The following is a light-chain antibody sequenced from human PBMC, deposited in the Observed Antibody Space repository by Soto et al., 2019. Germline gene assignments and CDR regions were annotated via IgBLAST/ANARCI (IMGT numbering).Light chain of an antibody. J-gene: IGKJ2*01. CDR3: QQSYSTPYT. Sequence: DIQMTQSPSSLSASVGDRVTITCRASQNINTYLNWYQQKPGKAPKLLIYAASSLQSGVPSRFSGRGSGTDFTLTISSLQPEDFATYYCQQSYSTPYTFGQGTKLEIK. CDR1: QNINTY. V-gene: IGKV1-39*01. CDR2: AAS.